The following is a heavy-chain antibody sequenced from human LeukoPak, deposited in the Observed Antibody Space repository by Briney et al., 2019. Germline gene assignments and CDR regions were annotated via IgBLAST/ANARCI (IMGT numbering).Heavy chain of an antibody. CDR1: GYTFTSYG. CDR3: ARGTHSDYDFWSGYYA. V-gene: IGHV1-69*05. CDR2: IIPIFGTA. Sequence: SVKVSCKASGYTFTSYGISWVRQAPGQGLEWMGGIIPIFGTANYAQKFQGRVTITTDESTSTAYMELSSLRSEDTAVYYCARGTHSDYDFWSGYYAWGQGTLVTVSS. J-gene: IGHJ5*02. D-gene: IGHD3-3*01.